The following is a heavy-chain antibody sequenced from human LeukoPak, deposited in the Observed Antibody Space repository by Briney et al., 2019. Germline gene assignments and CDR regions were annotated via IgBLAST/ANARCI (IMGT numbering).Heavy chain of an antibody. V-gene: IGHV3-7*03. D-gene: IGHD2-15*01. CDR3: ARDSDGGSHIVDY. CDR1: VFTLCLYW. Sequence: GGSLRLSCAPSVFTLCLYWVSCVRDALGGGGESVAHIKQEGRDKYCMDTEWGGYTLSRDNAKNSLYLQMNSLRTEDTAVYSCARDSDGGSHIVDYWGQGTLVTVSS. J-gene: IGHJ4*02. CDR2: IKQEGRDK.